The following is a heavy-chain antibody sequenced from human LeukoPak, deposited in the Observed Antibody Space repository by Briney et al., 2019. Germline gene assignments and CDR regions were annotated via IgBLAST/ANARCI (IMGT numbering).Heavy chain of an antibody. V-gene: IGHV4-59*01. J-gene: IGHJ5*02. D-gene: IGHD3-10*01. CDR1: VAPSVVTT. Sequence: SETLSSPALSLVAPSVVTTGAGSDNPQGRDWSGLDNNGITNYNPSLTSRVTISVDTSKNQFSLKLSSVTAADTAVYYCAKAGGYGSGNSAWGQGTLVTVSS. CDR2: NGIT. CDR3: AKAGGYGSGNSA.